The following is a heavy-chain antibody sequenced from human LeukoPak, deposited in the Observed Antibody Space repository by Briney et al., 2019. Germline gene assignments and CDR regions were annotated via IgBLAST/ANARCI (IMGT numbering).Heavy chain of an antibody. CDR2: IYYSGST. D-gene: IGHD5-18*01. V-gene: IGHV4-31*03. J-gene: IGHJ4*02. Sequence: KASETLSLTCTVSGGSISSGGYYWSWIRQHPGKGLEWIGYIYYSGSTYYNPSLKRRVTISVDTSKNQFSLKLSSVTAADTAVYYCARGGPRYGHPFDYWGQGTLVTVSS. CDR3: ARGGPRYGHPFDY. CDR1: GGSISSGGYY.